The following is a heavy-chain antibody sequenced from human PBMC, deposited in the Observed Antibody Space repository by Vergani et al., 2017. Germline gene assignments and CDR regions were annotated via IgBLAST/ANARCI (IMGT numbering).Heavy chain of an antibody. CDR1: GFTLSDHV. Sequence: EVQLVESGGGLVQPGGSLRLSCAASGFTLSDHVMDWVRQGPGKGLEWVGRSRNKARSYTTEYSASVKGRFTISRDDSRNSLYLQMNRLKTEDTAVYYWATLPLQKQQQVTSWGQGTLVTVSS. J-gene: IGHJ5*02. CDR3: ATLPLQKQQQVTS. D-gene: IGHD6-13*01. V-gene: IGHV3-72*01. CDR2: SRNKARSYTT.